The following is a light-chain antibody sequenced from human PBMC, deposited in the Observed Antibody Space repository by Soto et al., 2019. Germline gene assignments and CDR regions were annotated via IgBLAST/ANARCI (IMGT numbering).Light chain of an antibody. J-gene: IGKJ5*01. CDR3: QQYNSYPIT. CDR2: KAS. Sequence: AIRMTQSPSSLSASTGDGVTITCRASQGISSYLAWYQQKPGKAPKLLIYKASSLESGVPSRFSGSGSGTEFTLTISSLQPDDFATYYCQQYNSYPITFGQGTRLEIK. V-gene: IGKV1-8*01. CDR1: QGISSY.